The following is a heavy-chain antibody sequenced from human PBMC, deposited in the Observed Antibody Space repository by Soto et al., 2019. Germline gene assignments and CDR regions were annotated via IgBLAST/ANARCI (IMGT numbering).Heavy chain of an antibody. V-gene: IGHV3-48*04. CDR1: GFTFSSYS. CDR2: ISSSGSTI. J-gene: IGHJ6*03. Sequence: GSLRLSCAASGFTFSSYSMSWIRQAPGKGLEWVSYISSSGSTIYYADSVKGRFTISRDNAKNSLYLQMNSLRAEDTAVYYCARVRYYYGSGSFYMDVWGKGTTVTVSS. D-gene: IGHD3-10*01. CDR3: ARVRYYYGSGSFYMDV.